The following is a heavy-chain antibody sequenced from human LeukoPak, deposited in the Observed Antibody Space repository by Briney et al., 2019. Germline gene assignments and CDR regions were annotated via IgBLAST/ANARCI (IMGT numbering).Heavy chain of an antibody. CDR1: GLTFSGYA. D-gene: IGHD6-19*01. V-gene: IGHV3-23*01. Sequence: KTGGPLKFSCEASGLTFSGYALSWFRKAPGKGLNWVSVILGSGDNTYYADSVKGRFTISRDNSKNTLYLQMNSLRAEDTAVYYCAKRGPAGAGKSPDYFDYWGQGTLVTVSS. J-gene: IGHJ4*02. CDR3: AKRGPAGAGKSPDYFDY. CDR2: ILGSGDNT.